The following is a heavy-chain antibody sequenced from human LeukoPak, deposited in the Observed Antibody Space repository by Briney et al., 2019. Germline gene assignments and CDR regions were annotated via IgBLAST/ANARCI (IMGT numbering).Heavy chain of an antibody. Sequence: PSEPLSLTCNVSGGSMRTSTNYWGWIRQPPGKGLEWVGTIYYSGSTYYNPSLKSQLSISVDTSKNQFSLRLSSVTAADTAVYYCARQGGYCSGGSCYFYFDFWGQGTLVTVSS. CDR3: ARQGGYCSGGSCYFYFDF. D-gene: IGHD2-15*01. CDR2: IYYSGST. J-gene: IGHJ4*02. CDR1: GGSMRTSTNY. V-gene: IGHV4-39*01.